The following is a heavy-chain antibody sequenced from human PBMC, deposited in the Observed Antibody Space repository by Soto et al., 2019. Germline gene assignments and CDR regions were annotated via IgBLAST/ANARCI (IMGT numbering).Heavy chain of an antibody. J-gene: IGHJ4*02. Sequence: PSETLSLTCTVSGGSISSYYWSWIRQPPGKGLEWIGYIYYSGSTNYNPSLKSRVTISVDTSKNQFSLKLSSVTAADTAVYYCARDLGGYYYDSSGWAYWGQGTLVTVSS. CDR2: IYYSGST. V-gene: IGHV4-59*01. D-gene: IGHD3-22*01. CDR1: GGSISSYY. CDR3: ARDLGGYYYDSSGWAY.